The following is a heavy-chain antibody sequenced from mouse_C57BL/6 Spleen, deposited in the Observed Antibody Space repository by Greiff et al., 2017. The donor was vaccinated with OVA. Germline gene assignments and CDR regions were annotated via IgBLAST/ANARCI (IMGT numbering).Heavy chain of an antibody. CDR2: IYPGDGDT. CDR1: GYAFSSYW. D-gene: IGHD2-1*01. Sequence: VKLVESGAELVKPGASVKISCKASGYAFSSYWMNWVKQRPGKGLEWIGQIYPGDGDTNYNGKFKGKATLTADKSSSTAYMQLSSLTSGDSAVYFCAVGGYYGNYVGVDYWGQGTSVTVSS. J-gene: IGHJ4*01. V-gene: IGHV1-80*01. CDR3: AVGGYYGNYVGVDY.